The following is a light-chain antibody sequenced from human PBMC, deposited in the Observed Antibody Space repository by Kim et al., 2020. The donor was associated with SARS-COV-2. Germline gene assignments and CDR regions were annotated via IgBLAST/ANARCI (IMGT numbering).Light chain of an antibody. J-gene: IGLJ3*02. CDR1: SGSMARDY. V-gene: IGLV6-57*01. Sequence: GKKVTNSCTSSSGSMARDYEQWYQPRPGSSPTTVIYEDNQKTAGVPDRVYGSIDTSSNTASLAIAGLKTEDEAVYYCQSYDSSNWVFGGGNQLTVL. CDR3: QSYDSSNWV. CDR2: EDN.